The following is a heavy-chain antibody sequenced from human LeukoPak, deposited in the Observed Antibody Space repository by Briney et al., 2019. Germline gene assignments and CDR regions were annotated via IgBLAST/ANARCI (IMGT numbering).Heavy chain of an antibody. CDR1: GFTFRNAS. CDR3: AHRDTTMVRVDY. Sequence: PGGSLRLSCAASGFTFRNASMSWVRQAPGKGLEWVGRIKSKTDGGTTDYAAPVKGRFTISRDDSKNTLYLQMNSLTTEDTAVYFCAHRDTTMVRVDYWGQGTLVTVSS. V-gene: IGHV3-15*01. D-gene: IGHD5-18*01. CDR2: IKSKTDGGTT. J-gene: IGHJ4*02.